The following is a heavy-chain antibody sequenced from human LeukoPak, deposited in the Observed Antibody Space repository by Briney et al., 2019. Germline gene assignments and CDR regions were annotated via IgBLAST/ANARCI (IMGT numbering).Heavy chain of an antibody. Sequence: PSETLSLTCTVSAGSISSGSYYWSWIRQPAGKGLEWIGRIYTSGSTNYNPSLKSRVTISVDTSKNQFSLKLSSVTAANTAVYYCASWFRRYFDYWAQGTLVTVSS. J-gene: IGHJ4*02. CDR2: IYTSGST. D-gene: IGHD3-10*01. CDR1: AGSISSGSYY. CDR3: ASWFRRYFDY. V-gene: IGHV4-61*02.